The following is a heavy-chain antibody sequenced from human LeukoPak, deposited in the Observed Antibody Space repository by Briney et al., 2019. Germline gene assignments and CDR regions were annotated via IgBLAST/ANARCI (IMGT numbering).Heavy chain of an antibody. D-gene: IGHD5-24*01. CDR2: INHSGTT. V-gene: IGHV4-34*01. Sequence: SETLSLTCAVYGGSFSGYYWSWMRQPPGKGREWLGEINHSGTTNYSPSLKSRVTISVDESKNQFSLKLSSVTAADTAVYYCARREDGYKNPFDYWGQGTLVTVSS. CDR3: ARREDGYKNPFDY. J-gene: IGHJ4*02. CDR1: GGSFSGYY.